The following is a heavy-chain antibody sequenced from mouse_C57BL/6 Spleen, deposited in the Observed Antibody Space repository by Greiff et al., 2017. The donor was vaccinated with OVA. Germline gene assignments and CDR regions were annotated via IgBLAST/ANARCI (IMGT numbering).Heavy chain of an antibody. CDR2: INPSSGYT. D-gene: IGHD1-1*01. V-gene: IGHV1-7*01. CDR1: GYTFTSYW. Sequence: QVQLQQSGAELAKPGASVKLSCKASGYTFTSYWMHWVKQRPGQGLEWIGYINPSSGYTKYNQKFKDKATVTADKSSSTAYMQLSSLTYEDSAVYDCARGDYYGSSGFAYWGQGTLVTVSA. CDR3: ARGDYYGSSGFAY. J-gene: IGHJ3*01.